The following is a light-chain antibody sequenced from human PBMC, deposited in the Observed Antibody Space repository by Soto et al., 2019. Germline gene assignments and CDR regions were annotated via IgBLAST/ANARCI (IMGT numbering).Light chain of an antibody. CDR3: QQYGSSPPFP. Sequence: EIVLTQSPGTLSLSPGDRATLSCRASQSINTRHLAWYQQKPGQAPRLLIYGASSRASGIADRFSGSGSEKDVTLTISRLEPEDFAVYYCQQYGSSPPFPFGPGTKVDI. CDR2: GAS. J-gene: IGKJ3*01. V-gene: IGKV3-20*01. CDR1: QSINTRH.